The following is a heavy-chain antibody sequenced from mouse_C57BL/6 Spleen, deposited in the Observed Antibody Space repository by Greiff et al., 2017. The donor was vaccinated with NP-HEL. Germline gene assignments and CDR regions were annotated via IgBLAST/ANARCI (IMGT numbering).Heavy chain of an antibody. D-gene: IGHD1-1*01. Sequence: LQESGAELARPGASVKLSCKASGYTFTSYGISWVKQRTGQGLEWIGEIYPRSGNTYYNEKFKGKATLTADKSSSTAYMELRSLTSEDSAVYVCACSNYGSSYDYAMDYWGQGTSVTVSS. CDR1: GYTFTSYG. V-gene: IGHV1-81*01. CDR2: IYPRSGNT. J-gene: IGHJ4*01. CDR3: ACSNYGSSYDYAMDY.